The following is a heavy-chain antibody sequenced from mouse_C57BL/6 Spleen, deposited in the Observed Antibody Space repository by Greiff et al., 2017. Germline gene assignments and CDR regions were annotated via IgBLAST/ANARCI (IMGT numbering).Heavy chain of an antibody. D-gene: IGHD1-1*01. CDR2: IYPRDGSN. Sequence: QVQLQQSGPELVKPGASVKLSCKASGYTFTSYDINWVKQRPGQGLEWIGWIYPRDGSNKYNEKFKGKATLTVDTSSSTAYMELHSLTSEDSAVYFCARDYYGSSYYWGQGTTLTVSS. V-gene: IGHV1-85*01. CDR1: GYTFTSYD. CDR3: ARDYYGSSYY. J-gene: IGHJ2*01.